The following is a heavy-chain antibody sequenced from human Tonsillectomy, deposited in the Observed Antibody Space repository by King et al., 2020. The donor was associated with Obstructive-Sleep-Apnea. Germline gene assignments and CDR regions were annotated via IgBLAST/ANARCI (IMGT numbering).Heavy chain of an antibody. CDR1: GYAFNIFA. V-gene: IGHV7-4-1*02. Sequence: QLVQSGSELKEPGASVKVSCKASGYAFNIFALNWVRQAPGQGLEWMGWINTNTGNPTFAQGLPGRFVISLTTSVTTTYLQINNLKTDDTAVYYCVRGVSDGYFYWWFDPWGQGTLVTVSS. CDR3: VRGVSDGYFYWWFDP. J-gene: IGHJ5*02. D-gene: IGHD3-22*01. CDR2: INTNTGNP.